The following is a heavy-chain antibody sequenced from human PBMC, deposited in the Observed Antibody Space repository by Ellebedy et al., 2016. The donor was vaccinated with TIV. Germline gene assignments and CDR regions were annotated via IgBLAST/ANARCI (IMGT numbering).Heavy chain of an antibody. CDR2: ISYDGSKE. J-gene: IGHJ4*02. V-gene: IGHV3-30*18. D-gene: IGHD6-19*01. CDR1: GFTFSNHG. Sequence: GGSLRLSXAASGFTFSNHGIHWVRQAPGKGLEWVAVISYDGSKEYYADSVKGRFTISRDNSKNTVYLQMNSLRAEDTAVYYCAKELAPHSSGWHYFDYWGQGTLVTVSS. CDR3: AKELAPHSSGWHYFDY.